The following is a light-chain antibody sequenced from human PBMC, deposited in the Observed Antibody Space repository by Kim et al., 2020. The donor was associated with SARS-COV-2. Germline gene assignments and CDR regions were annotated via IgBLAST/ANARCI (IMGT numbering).Light chain of an antibody. CDR2: EDN. J-gene: IGLJ2*01. CDR1: SGSIASNY. V-gene: IGLV6-57*03. CDR3: QSYDSIVV. Sequence: PGKTVTISCTRGSGSIASNYVQWYQQRPGSAPTTVIYEDNQRPSGVPDRFSGSIDSSSNSASLTISGLKTKDEADYYCQSYDSIVVFGGGTQLTVL.